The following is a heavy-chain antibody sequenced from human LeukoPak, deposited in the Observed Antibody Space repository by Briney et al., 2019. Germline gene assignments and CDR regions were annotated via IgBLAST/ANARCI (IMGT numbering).Heavy chain of an antibody. CDR1: GFTFSSYA. CDR2: ISGSGGST. J-gene: IGHJ4*02. Sequence: GGSLRLSCAASGFTFSSYAMSGVRQAPGKGLDWVSAISGSGGSTYYADSVKGRFTISRDNSKSTLYLQMNSLRAEDTAVYYCAKDPGRVAATLYFDYWGQGTLVTVSS. CDR3: AKDPGRVAATLYFDY. D-gene: IGHD2-15*01. V-gene: IGHV3-23*01.